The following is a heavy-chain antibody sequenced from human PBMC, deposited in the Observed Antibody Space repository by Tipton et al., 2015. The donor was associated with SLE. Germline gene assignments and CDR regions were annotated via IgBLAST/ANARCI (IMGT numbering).Heavy chain of an antibody. D-gene: IGHD3-10*01. J-gene: IGHJ4*02. CDR3: AREGRSVGIDY. CDR1: GGSFSGHY. V-gene: IGHV4-59*11. CDR2: IYYSGST. Sequence: TLSLTCAVYGGSFSGHYWSWIRQPPGKGLEWIGYIYYSGSTNYNPSLKSRVTISVDTSKNQFSLKLSSVTAADTAVYYCAREGRSVGIDYWGQGTLVTVSS.